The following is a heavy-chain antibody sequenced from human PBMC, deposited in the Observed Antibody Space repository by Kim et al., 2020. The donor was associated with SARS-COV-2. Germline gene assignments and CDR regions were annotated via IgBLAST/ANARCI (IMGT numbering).Heavy chain of an antibody. CDR2: ISYDGSNK. J-gene: IGHJ6*02. CDR3: AKDVPPTPPISSSWYDPRLDYYGRDV. V-gene: IGHV3-30*18. D-gene: IGHD6-13*01. CDR1: GFTFSSYG. Sequence: GGSLRLSCAASGFTFSSYGMHWVRQAPGKGLEWVAVISYDGSNKYYADSVKGRFTISRDNSKNTLYLQMNSLRAEDTAVYYCAKDVPPTPPISSSWYDPRLDYYGRDVWGQGTTVTVSS.